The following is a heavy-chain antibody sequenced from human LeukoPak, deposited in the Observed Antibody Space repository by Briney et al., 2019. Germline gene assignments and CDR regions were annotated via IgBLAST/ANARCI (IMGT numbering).Heavy chain of an antibody. CDR3: ARSPHYAQQHNWFDP. CDR2: IYYSGST. Sequence: SETLSLTCTVSGGSISSSGYYWGWIRQPPGKGLEWIGSIYYSGSTYYNPSLKSRVTISVDTSKNQFSLKLSSVTAADTAVYYCARSPHYAQQHNWFDPWGQGTLVTVSS. J-gene: IGHJ5*02. D-gene: IGHD6-13*01. V-gene: IGHV4-39*01. CDR1: GGSISSSGYY.